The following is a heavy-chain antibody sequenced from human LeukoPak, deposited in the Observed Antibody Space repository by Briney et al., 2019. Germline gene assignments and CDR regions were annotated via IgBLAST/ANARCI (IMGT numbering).Heavy chain of an antibody. CDR1: GFTFSSYE. J-gene: IGHJ3*02. V-gene: IGHV3-48*03. CDR2: ISSSGGTI. CDR3: ARGGYCSSTSCYIDAFDI. D-gene: IGHD2-2*02. Sequence: PGGSLRLSCAASGFTFSSYEMNWVRQAPGRGLEWVSYISSSGGTIYYADSVKGRFTISRDNAKNSLYLQMSSLRAEDTAVYYCARGGYCSSTSCYIDAFDIWGQGTMVTVSS.